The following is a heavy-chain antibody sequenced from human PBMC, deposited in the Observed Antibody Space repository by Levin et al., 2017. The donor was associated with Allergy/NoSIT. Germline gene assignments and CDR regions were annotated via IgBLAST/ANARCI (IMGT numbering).Heavy chain of an antibody. J-gene: IGHJ3*02. CDR3: GSHSVDGAFDI. Sequence: GESLKISCQGSGHSFTSHWVGWVRQMPGKGLEWMGIFNPGDSTTRYSPSFQDQVTISVDKSISIAYLQWSSLEAADTARYYCGSHSVDGAFDIWGQGTLVTVPS. CDR2: FNPGDSTT. CDR1: GHSFTSHW. V-gene: IGHV5-51*01. D-gene: IGHD2-21*01.